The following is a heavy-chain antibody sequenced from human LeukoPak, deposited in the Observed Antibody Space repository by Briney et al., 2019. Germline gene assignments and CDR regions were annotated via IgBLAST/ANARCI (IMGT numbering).Heavy chain of an antibody. CDR3: ARDNGGRFLEWLTGWFDP. D-gene: IGHD3-3*01. Sequence: GGSLRLSCAASGFTFSSYSMNWDRQAPGKGLEWVSYISSSSSTIYYADSVKGRFTISRDNAKNTLYLQMNSLRAEDTAVYYCARDNGGRFLEWLTGWFDPWGQGTLVTVSS. V-gene: IGHV3-48*01. CDR1: GFTFSSYS. CDR2: ISSSSSTI. J-gene: IGHJ5*02.